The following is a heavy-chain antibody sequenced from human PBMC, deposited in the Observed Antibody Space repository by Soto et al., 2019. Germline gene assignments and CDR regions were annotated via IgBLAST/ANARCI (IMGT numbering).Heavy chain of an antibody. CDR1: GGTFSSYA. D-gene: IGHD1-26*01. V-gene: IGHV1-69*01. CDR3: ARPIVGAIKGVYYYYGMDV. Sequence: QVQLVQSGAEVKKPGSSVKVSCKASGGTFSSYAISWLRQAPGQGLEWMGGIIPIFGTANYAQKFQGRVTITADESTSTAYMELSSLRSEDTAVYYCARPIVGAIKGVYYYYGMDVWGQGTTVTVSS. CDR2: IIPIFGTA. J-gene: IGHJ6*02.